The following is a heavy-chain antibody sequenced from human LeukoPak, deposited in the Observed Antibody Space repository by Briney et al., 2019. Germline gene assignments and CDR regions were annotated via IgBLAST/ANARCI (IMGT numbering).Heavy chain of an antibody. CDR1: GFTFSSYA. Sequence: GGSLRLSCAASGFTFSSYAMSWVRQAPGKGLEWVSAVRGSAGSTYYADSVKGRFTISRDNSKNTLYLQMNSLRAEDTAVYYCARVPTPAATFFDYWGQGTLVTVSS. D-gene: IGHD2-15*01. V-gene: IGHV3-23*01. CDR3: ARVPTPAATFFDY. J-gene: IGHJ4*02. CDR2: VRGSAGST.